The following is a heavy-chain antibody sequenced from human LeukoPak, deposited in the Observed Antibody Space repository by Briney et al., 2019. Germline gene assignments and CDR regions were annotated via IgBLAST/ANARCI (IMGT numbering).Heavy chain of an antibody. V-gene: IGHV4-61*02. J-gene: IGHJ4*02. CDR3: ARGSNQWPTFLDY. D-gene: IGHD6-19*01. CDR1: GGSISSGSYY. Sequence: SQTLSLTCTVSGGSISSGSYYWSWIRQPAGKGLEWIGRIYASGSTNYNPSLKSRVTISVDTSKNQFSLKLNSVTAADTAVYYCARGSNQWPTFLDYWGQGIVVTVSS. CDR2: IYASGST.